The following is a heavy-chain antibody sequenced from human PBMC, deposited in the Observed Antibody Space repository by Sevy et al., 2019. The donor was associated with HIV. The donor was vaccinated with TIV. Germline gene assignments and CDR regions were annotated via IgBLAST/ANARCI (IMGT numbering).Heavy chain of an antibody. CDR3: ARDRVSGSYSPGRGYYYYYGMDV. D-gene: IGHD1-26*01. Sequence: GGSLRLSCAASGFTFSSYAMHWVRQAPGKGLEWVAVISYDGCNKYYADSVKGRFTISRDNSKNTLYLQMNSLRAEDTAVYYCARDRVSGSYSPGRGYYYYYGMDVWGQGTTVTVSS. CDR1: GFTFSSYA. J-gene: IGHJ6*02. V-gene: IGHV3-30-3*01. CDR2: ISYDGCNK.